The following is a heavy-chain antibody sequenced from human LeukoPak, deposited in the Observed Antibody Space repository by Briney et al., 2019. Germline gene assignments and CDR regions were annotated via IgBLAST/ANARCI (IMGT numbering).Heavy chain of an antibody. Sequence: SETLSLTCAVYGGSFSGYYWSWIRQPPGKGLEWIGEINHSGSTNYNPSLKSRVTISVDTSKNQFSLKLSSVTAVDTAVYYCARGARVAQGSRPIDYWGQGTLVTVSS. CDR3: ARGARVAQGSRPIDY. CDR2: INHSGST. CDR1: GGSFSGYY. J-gene: IGHJ4*02. D-gene: IGHD4-23*01. V-gene: IGHV4-34*01.